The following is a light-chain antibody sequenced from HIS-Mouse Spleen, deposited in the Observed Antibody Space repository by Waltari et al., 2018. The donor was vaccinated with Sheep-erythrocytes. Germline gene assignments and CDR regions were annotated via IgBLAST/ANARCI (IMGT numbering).Light chain of an antibody. V-gene: IGLV3-10*01. J-gene: IGLJ2*01. CDR2: EDS. CDR3: QAWDSSTAV. CDR1: ALPKKY. Sequence: SYELTQPPSVSVSPGQTARITCSGDALPKKYAYWYQQKSGQAPVLVIYEDSKRPSGTPQRFTGSSSGTMATLTISGTQAMDEADYYCQAWDSSTAVFGVGTKLTVL.